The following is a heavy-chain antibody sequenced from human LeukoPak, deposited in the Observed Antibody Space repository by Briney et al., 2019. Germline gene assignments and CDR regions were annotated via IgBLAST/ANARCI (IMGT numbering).Heavy chain of an antibody. Sequence: SETLSLTCTVSGGSISSSSYYWGWIRQPPGKGLEWIGSIYYSGSTYYNPSLKRRVTISVDTSKNQFSLKLSSVTAADTAVYYCARYHYDFWSGSHMDVWGKGTTVTVSS. J-gene: IGHJ6*03. D-gene: IGHD3-3*01. CDR3: ARYHYDFWSGSHMDV. CDR2: IYYSGST. CDR1: GGSISSSSYY. V-gene: IGHV4-39*07.